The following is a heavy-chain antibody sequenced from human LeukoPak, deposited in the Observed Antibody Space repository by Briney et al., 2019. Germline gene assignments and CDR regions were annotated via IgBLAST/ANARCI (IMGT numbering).Heavy chain of an antibody. CDR2: IGSSSSHI. J-gene: IGHJ5*02. CDR1: GFPFSTYS. D-gene: IGHD2-15*01. CDR3: ARGEGFCSGRKYRGIGNWFDH. Sequence: GGSLRLSCAGSGFPFSTYSMNWVRQAPGKGLEWVSSIGSSSSHIYYAGSVKGRFTTSRDNAKNSLYLQMNSLGAEDTAVDFCARGEGFCSGRKYRGIGNWFDHWGQGTLVTVSS. V-gene: IGHV3-21*01.